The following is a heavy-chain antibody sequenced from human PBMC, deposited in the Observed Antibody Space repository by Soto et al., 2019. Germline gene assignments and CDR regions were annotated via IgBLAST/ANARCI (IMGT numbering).Heavy chain of an antibody. Sequence: PGESLKISCKGSGYSFTSYWIGWVRQMPGKGLEWMGIIYPGDSDTRYSPSFQGQVTISADKSISTAYLQWSSLKASDTAMYYCARIQERITMVRGVIPRYYYYGMDVWGQGTTVTV. CDR3: ARIQERITMVRGVIPRYYYYGMDV. CDR1: GYSFTSYW. D-gene: IGHD3-10*01. J-gene: IGHJ6*02. V-gene: IGHV5-51*01. CDR2: IYPGDSDT.